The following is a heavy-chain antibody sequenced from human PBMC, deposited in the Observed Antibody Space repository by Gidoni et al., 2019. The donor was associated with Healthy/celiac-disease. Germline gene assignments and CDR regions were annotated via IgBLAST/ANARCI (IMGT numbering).Heavy chain of an antibody. CDR2: ISSSSSTI. CDR3: ARELRSRDWYFDL. D-gene: IGHD1-26*01. J-gene: IGHJ2*01. CDR1: GSTFSSYS. Sequence: EVQLVESGGASVQPGGSLRLSGAASGSTFSSYSMNWVRQAPGKGLAWVSYISSSSSTIYYADSVKGRFTISRDNAKNSLYLQMNSLRAEDTAVYYCARELRSRDWYFDLWGRGTLVTVSS. V-gene: IGHV3-48*01.